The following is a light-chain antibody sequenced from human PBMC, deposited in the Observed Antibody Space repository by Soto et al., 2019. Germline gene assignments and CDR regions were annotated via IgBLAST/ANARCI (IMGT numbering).Light chain of an antibody. CDR3: QQYNNWPPST. Sequence: EIVMTQSPATLSVSPGESVTLSCRASQSVGSRVAWYQQKTGQAPRLLIYGASTRATGIPARFSGSGSGTEFTLTISSLQSEDFAVYFCQQYNNWPPSTFGQGTMLEIE. CDR2: GAS. V-gene: IGKV3-15*01. CDR1: QSVGSR. J-gene: IGKJ2*01.